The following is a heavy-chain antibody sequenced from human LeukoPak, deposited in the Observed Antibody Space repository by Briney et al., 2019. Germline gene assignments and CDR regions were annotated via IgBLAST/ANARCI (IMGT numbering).Heavy chain of an antibody. CDR3: AKSRRDGYNLDAFDI. CDR2: ISGDGGST. Sequence: GGSLRLSCAASGFTFDDYAMHWVRQAPGKGLEWDSLISGDGGSTYYADSVKGRFTISRDNSKNSLYLQMNSLRTEDTALYYCAKSRRDGYNLDAFDIWGQGTMVTVSS. D-gene: IGHD5-24*01. V-gene: IGHV3-43*02. J-gene: IGHJ3*02. CDR1: GFTFDDYA.